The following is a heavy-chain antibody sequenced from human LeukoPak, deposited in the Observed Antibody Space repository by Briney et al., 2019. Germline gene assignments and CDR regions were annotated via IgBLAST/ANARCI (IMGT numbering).Heavy chain of an antibody. D-gene: IGHD1-26*01. J-gene: IGHJ4*02. V-gene: IGHV4-59*01. CDR3: ARDPRRWALGMHFDY. Sequence: NPSETLSLTCSVSGGSISSFYWNWIRQSPGKGLEWIGYIYYTGSASYNPSLKSRVTISVDTSRNQLSLKLNSVTAADTAVYYCARDPRRWALGMHFDYWGQGTLVTVSS. CDR2: IYYTGSA. CDR1: GGSISSFY.